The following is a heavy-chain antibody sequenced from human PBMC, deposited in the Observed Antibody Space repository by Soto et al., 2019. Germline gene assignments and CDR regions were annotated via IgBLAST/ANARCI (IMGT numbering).Heavy chain of an antibody. D-gene: IGHD3-3*01. Sequence: SETLSLTCTVSGGSISSYYWSWIRQPPGKGLEWIGYIYYSGSTNYNPSLKSRVTISVDTSKNQFSLKLSSVTAADTAVYYCATESEWFGGNYFYMDVWGKGTTVTVSS. CDR2: IYYSGST. J-gene: IGHJ6*03. CDR1: GGSISSYY. V-gene: IGHV4-59*12. CDR3: ATESEWFGGNYFYMDV.